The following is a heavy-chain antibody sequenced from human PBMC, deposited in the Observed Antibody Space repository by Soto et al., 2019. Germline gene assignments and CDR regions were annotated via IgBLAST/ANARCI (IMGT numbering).Heavy chain of an antibody. CDR1: GFTFSSYS. J-gene: IGHJ5*02. CDR2: ISSSSSYI. V-gene: IGHV3-21*01. CDR3: ARDLSYYENWFDP. Sequence: GGSLRLSCAASGFTFSSYSMNWVRQAPGKGLEWVSSISSSSSYIYYADSVKGRFTISRDNAKNSLYLQMNSLRAEDTAVYYCARDLSYYENWFDPWGQGTLVTVSS. D-gene: IGHD3-3*01.